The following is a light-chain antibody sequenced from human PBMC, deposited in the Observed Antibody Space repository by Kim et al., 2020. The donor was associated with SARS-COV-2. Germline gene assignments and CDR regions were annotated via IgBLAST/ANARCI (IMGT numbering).Light chain of an antibody. CDR1: KLGDKF. CDR3: QAWDSSTVV. V-gene: IGLV3-1*01. J-gene: IGLJ2*01. CDR2: QDS. Sequence: LSPGQTASITCSGDKLGDKFACWYQQKPGQSPVLVIYQDSKRPSGIPERFSGSNSGNTATLTISGTQAMDEADYYCQAWDSSTVVFGGGTQLTVL.